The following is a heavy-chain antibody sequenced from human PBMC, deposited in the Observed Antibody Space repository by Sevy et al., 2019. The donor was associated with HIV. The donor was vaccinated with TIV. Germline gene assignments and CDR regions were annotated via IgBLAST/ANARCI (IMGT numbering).Heavy chain of an antibody. D-gene: IGHD3-22*01. CDR3: ASLPNNYYDTSGSSGDDAFDL. J-gene: IGHJ3*01. V-gene: IGHV3-33*03. Sequence: GGSLRLSCAASGFTFNNYGMHWVRQAPGKGLEWVAVIWNDQVNKHYADSVKGRFTISRDNSKNTLYLQMNSLRAEDTAVYYCASLPNNYYDTSGSSGDDAFDLSGRGTMVTVSS. CDR2: IWNDQVNK. CDR1: GFTFNNYG.